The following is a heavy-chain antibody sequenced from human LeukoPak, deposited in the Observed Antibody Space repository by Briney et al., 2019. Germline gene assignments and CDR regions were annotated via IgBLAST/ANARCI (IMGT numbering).Heavy chain of an antibody. V-gene: IGHV3-30-3*01. CDR2: IPYDGSNK. CDR3: ARDAFGSIAAQRFDP. D-gene: IGHD6-6*01. J-gene: IGHJ5*02. CDR1: GFTFSSYA. Sequence: PGRSLRLSCAASGFTFSSYAMHWVRQAPGKGLEWVAVIPYDGSNKYYADSVKGRFTISRDNSKNTLYLQMNSLRAEDTAVYYCARDAFGSIAAQRFDPWGQGTLVTVSS.